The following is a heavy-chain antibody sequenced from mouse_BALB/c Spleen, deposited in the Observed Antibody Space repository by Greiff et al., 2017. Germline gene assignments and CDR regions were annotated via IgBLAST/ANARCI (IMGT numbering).Heavy chain of an antibody. CDR2: IYPGDGDT. CDR1: SYAFSSYW. D-gene: IGHD2-4*01. CDR3: ARGMITSLYWYFDV. J-gene: IGHJ1*01. Sequence: QVQLQQSGAELVRPGSSVKISCKASSYAFSSYWMNWVKQRPGQGLEWIGQIYPGDGDTNYNGKFKGKATLTADKSSSTAYMQLSSLTSEDSAVYFCARGMITSLYWYFDVWGAGTTVTVSS. V-gene: IGHV1-80*01.